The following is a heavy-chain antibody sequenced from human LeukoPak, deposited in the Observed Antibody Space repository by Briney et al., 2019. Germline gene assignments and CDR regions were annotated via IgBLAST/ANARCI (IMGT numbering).Heavy chain of an antibody. V-gene: IGHV1-18*01. CDR1: GYTFTSYG. CDR3: AVASSAYYYYYMDV. CDR2: ISAYNGDT. D-gene: IGHD6-6*01. Sequence: ASVKVSCKASGYTFTSYGINWVRQAPGQGLEWMGWISAYNGDTNYAQKLQGRVTMTTDTSTSTAYMELRSLRSDDTAVYYCAVASSAYYYYYMDVWGKGTTVTVSS. J-gene: IGHJ6*03.